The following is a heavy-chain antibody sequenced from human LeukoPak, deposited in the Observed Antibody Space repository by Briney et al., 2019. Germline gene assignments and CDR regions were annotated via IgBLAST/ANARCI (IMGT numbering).Heavy chain of an antibody. CDR3: ARVTREAARYWYFDL. Sequence: SETLSLTCTVSGGSISSYYWSWIRQPPGKGLEWIGYIYYSGSTNYNPSLKSRVTISVDTSKNQFSLKLSTVTAADTAVYFCARVTREAARYWYFDLWGRGTLVTVSS. J-gene: IGHJ2*01. V-gene: IGHV4-59*01. D-gene: IGHD6-6*01. CDR1: GGSISSYY. CDR2: IYYSGST.